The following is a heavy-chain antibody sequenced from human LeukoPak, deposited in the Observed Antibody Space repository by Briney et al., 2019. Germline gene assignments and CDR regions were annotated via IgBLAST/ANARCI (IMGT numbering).Heavy chain of an antibody. CDR2: IYNSAST. D-gene: IGHD3-22*01. V-gene: IGHV4-59*01. CDR3: ARIYYDSGAYYRRAFDI. CDR1: GGSSSTYY. Sequence: SETLSLTCTVSGGSSSTYYWSWIRQPPGKGLEWIAYIYNSASTNSNPSLKSRVTISVDTSKNQFSLRLSSVTAADTAVYYCARIYYDSGAYYRRAFDIWGQGTMVSVSS. J-gene: IGHJ3*02.